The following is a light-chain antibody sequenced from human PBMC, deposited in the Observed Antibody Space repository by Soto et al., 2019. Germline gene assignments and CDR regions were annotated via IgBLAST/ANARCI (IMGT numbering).Light chain of an antibody. CDR2: GAT. Sequence: EIVMTQSPAILSVSPGERVTLSCRAKQRISSNLAWYQQKPGHTPRLLIYGATTRATGIPARFSGSGSGTDFALTINSLQSEDVAVYYCQMYNNWVATFGGGTKVEI. J-gene: IGKJ4*01. V-gene: IGKV3D-15*01. CDR1: QRISSN. CDR3: QMYNNWVAT.